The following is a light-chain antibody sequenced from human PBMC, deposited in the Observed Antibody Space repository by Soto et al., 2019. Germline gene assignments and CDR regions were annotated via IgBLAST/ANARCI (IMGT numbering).Light chain of an antibody. J-gene: IGKJ5*01. Sequence: EIVMTQSPDTLYVSPGEGASLSCRASQSVRTKLAWYQQKAGQAPRLLIYGASTRATGIPDRFSGSGSGTEITLTISSLQSEDFAVYYCQQYNSWPPITFGQGTRLEIK. CDR2: GAS. CDR3: QQYNSWPPIT. CDR1: QSVRTK. V-gene: IGKV3-15*01.